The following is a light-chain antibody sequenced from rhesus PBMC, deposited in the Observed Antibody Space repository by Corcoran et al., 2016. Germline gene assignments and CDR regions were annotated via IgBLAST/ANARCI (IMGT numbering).Light chain of an antibody. J-gene: IGKJ4*01. CDR1: ENVNNH. V-gene: IGKV1-74*01. Sequence: DIQMTQSPSSLSASVGDRVTITCRASENVNNHLNWYQQKPGKAPKFMIYKASNLQGGVPSRFSGSGSGTDDTFTISSLQPEDVATYYCQQSFGVPPTFGGGTKGELK. CDR3: QQSFGVPPT. CDR2: KAS.